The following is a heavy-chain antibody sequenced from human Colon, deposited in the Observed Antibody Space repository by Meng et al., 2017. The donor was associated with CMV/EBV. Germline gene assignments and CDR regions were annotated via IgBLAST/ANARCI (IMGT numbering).Heavy chain of an antibody. V-gene: IGHV4-30-4*08. D-gene: IGHD4-11*01. CDR1: GDSISSSNYY. CDR3: ARERLQDIES. J-gene: IGHJ4*02. Sequence: QVQLQESGPGLVKPSQTLSPTCTVSGDSISSSNYYWSWIRQPPGKGLEWIGYIYHTGNTFYSPSLKTRVTISIDTSKNHFSLKLTSVTAADTAVYYCARERLQDIESWGQGTLVTVSS. CDR2: IYHTGNT.